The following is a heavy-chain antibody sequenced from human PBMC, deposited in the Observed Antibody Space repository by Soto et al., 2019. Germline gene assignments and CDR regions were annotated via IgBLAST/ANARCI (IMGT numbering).Heavy chain of an antibody. CDR3: AGRGNYCGLDV. CDR2: IYPGDSDT. Sequence: EVQLVQSGAEVKKPGESLKISCKSSGYSFATYWIGWVRQMPGKGLEWMGIIYPGDSDTRYSPSFQGQVAISVDKYISTAYLQWSSLKAWDRDMYYCAGRGNYCGLDVWGQGTTVTVSS. V-gene: IGHV5-51*03. CDR1: GYSFATYW. J-gene: IGHJ6*02.